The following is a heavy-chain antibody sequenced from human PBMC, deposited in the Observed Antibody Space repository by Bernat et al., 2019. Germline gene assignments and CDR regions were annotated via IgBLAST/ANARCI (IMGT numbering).Heavy chain of an antibody. Sequence: QLQLQESGPGLVKPSETLSLTCTVSADSISSNNYFWGWIREPPGKGLEWIGSVYSSGSTYYNPSLKGRVTISVDTSKNQFSLKLSSVTAADPAVYYCATPWRATYYYGSSGYYGWDAFDSWGQGTMVTVSS. D-gene: IGHD3-22*01. J-gene: IGHJ3*02. CDR1: ADSISSNNYF. CDR2: VYSSGST. CDR3: ATPWRATYYYGSSGYYGWDAFDS. V-gene: IGHV4-39*01.